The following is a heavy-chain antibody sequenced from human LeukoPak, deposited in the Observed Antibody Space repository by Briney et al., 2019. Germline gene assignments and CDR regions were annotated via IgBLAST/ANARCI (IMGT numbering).Heavy chain of an antibody. Sequence: GESLKISCQGLEYTFSSYWIGWVRQMPGKGLEWMGMVLPGDSDTRYSPSFQGQVTISADESINTAYLQWSSLKASDTAIYYCARHSGPIDYWGQGTLVTVSS. J-gene: IGHJ4*02. CDR3: ARHSGPIDY. CDR1: EYTFSSYW. CDR2: VLPGDSDT. V-gene: IGHV5-51*01. D-gene: IGHD1-26*01.